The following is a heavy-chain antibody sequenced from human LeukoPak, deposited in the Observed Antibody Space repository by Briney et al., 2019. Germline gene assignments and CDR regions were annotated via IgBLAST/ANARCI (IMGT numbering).Heavy chain of an antibody. CDR1: GYTFTSYY. CDR2: INPGGGST. CDR3: ARALVVVAATSSLDYFDY. V-gene: IGHV1-46*01. D-gene: IGHD2-15*01. Sequence: AASVKVSCKASGYTFTSYYMHWVRQAPGQGLEWMGIINPGGGSTSYAQKFQGRVTMTRDTSTSTVYMELSSLRSEDTAVYYCARALVVVAATSSLDYFDYWGQGTLVTVSS. J-gene: IGHJ4*02.